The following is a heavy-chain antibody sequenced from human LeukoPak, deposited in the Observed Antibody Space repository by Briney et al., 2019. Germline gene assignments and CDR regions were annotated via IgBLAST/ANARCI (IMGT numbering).Heavy chain of an antibody. CDR3: ARRTTGTGPFDY. D-gene: IGHD1-1*01. V-gene: IGHV4-39*01. CDR2: VDYHGRT. CDR1: GGSIRTDDCF. J-gene: IGHJ4*02. Sequence: SETLSLTCSVSGGSIRTDDCFWGWVRQTPGTGLEWIGVVDYHGRTYYSPSLTSRVSMSADTSKNQFSLKLSSVTAADTAVYYCARRTTGTGPFDYWGQGTLVTVSS.